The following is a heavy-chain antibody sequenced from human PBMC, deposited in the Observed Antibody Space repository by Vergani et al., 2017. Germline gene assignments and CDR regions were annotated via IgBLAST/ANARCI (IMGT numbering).Heavy chain of an antibody. Sequence: QVQLQESGPGLVKPSETLSLTCTVSGGSISSYYWSWIRQPPGKGLEWIGYIYYSGSTNYNPSLKSRVTISVDKSKNQFSLKLSSVTAADTAVYYCAREGNTAMANFDYWGQGTLVTVSS. CDR1: GGSISSYY. J-gene: IGHJ4*02. CDR2: IYYSGST. CDR3: AREGNTAMANFDY. D-gene: IGHD5-18*01. V-gene: IGHV4-59*01.